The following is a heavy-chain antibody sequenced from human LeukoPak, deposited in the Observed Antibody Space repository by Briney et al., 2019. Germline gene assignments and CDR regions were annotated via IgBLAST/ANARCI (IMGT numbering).Heavy chain of an antibody. CDR2: INAGNGNT. Sequence: ASVTVSCKASGYTFTNYAMHWVRQAPGQRLEWMGWINAGNGNTKYSQKFQGRVTITRDTSASTAYMEVSSLRSEDTAVYYCARGIEDDYGDYLDYWGQGTLVTVSS. V-gene: IGHV1-3*01. D-gene: IGHD4-17*01. J-gene: IGHJ4*02. CDR3: ARGIEDDYGDYLDY. CDR1: GYTFTNYA.